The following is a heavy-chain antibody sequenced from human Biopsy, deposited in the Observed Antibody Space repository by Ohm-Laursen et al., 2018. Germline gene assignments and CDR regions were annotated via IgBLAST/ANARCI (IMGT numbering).Heavy chain of an antibody. V-gene: IGHV4-4*07. CDR1: GGSIDFKY. Sequence: GTLSLTCPVSGGSIDFKYWTWIRQSADKGLEWIGRITPTGVTHYNPSLESRVTISLDTSKKLFSLKLSSVTAADTAMYYCARELMEYYDSSGYFDHWGQGSLVTVSS. J-gene: IGHJ4*02. CDR2: ITPTGVT. D-gene: IGHD3-22*01. CDR3: ARELMEYYDSSGYFDH.